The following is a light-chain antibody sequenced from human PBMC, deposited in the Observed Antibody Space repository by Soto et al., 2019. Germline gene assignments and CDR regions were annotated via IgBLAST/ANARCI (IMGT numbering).Light chain of an antibody. V-gene: IGKV1-5*01. CDR2: DAS. J-gene: IGKJ4*01. Sequence: DIQMTRSPSTLSASVGDRVTITCRASQSVSRSLAWYQQKPGKAPKLVIYDASSLQIGVPSRFSGSGSGIDFTLIISSLQPDDFASYYCQQYNFYPLTFGGGTRVDI. CDR1: QSVSRS. CDR3: QQYNFYPLT.